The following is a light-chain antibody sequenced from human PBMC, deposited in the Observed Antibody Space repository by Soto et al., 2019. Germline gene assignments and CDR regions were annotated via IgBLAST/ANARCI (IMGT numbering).Light chain of an antibody. V-gene: IGKV3-11*01. J-gene: IGKJ4*01. Sequence: EIVMTPSPATLSVSPWERATLSCRASQSVSSNLAWYQQKPGQAPRLLIYDASNRATDIPARFSGSGSGTDFTLTISSLDPEDSAVYYCHQRSKWPLTVGGGTKVDI. CDR1: QSVSSN. CDR2: DAS. CDR3: HQRSKWPLT.